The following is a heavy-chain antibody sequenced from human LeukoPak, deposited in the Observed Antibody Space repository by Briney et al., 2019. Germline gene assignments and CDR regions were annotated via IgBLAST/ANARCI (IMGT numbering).Heavy chain of an antibody. CDR2: IRSKANSYAT. V-gene: IGHV3-73*01. CDR3: TRFSSVGALGDV. D-gene: IGHD1-26*01. CDR1: GFTFSGSA. Sequence: GGSLRLSRAASGFTFSGSAMHWVRQASGKGLEWVGRIRSKANSYATAYAASVKGRFTISRDDSKNTAYLQMNSLKTEDTAVYYCTRFSSVGALGDVWGKGTTVTVSS. J-gene: IGHJ6*04.